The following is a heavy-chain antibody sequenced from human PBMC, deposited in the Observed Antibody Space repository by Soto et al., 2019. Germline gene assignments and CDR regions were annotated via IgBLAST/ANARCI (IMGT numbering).Heavy chain of an antibody. CDR3: AREKGYDFWSGYPYYYYYGMDV. CDR1: GDSVSSGSYY. J-gene: IGHJ6*02. D-gene: IGHD3-3*01. CDR2: IYYSGST. V-gene: IGHV4-61*01. Sequence: SETLSLTCTVSGDSVSSGSYYWSWIRQPPGKGLEWIGYIYYSGSTNYNPSLKSRVTISVDTSKNQFSLKLSSVTAADTAVYYCAREKGYDFWSGYPYYYYYGMDVWGQGTTVTVSS.